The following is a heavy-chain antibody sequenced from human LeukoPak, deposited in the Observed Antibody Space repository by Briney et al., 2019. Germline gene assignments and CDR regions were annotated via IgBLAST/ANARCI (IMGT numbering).Heavy chain of an antibody. CDR1: RDSISSGGYY. J-gene: IGHJ4*02. Sequence: SETLSLTCTVSRDSISSGGYYWGWIRQHPGKGLEWIGFIYHSGTTFFNPSLRSRVSISVDTSTNQFSLKLTSVTAADAAVYYCARAVDYRNYFDYWGQGILVTVSS. CDR3: ARAVDYRNYFDY. D-gene: IGHD3-16*01. V-gene: IGHV4-31*03. CDR2: IYHSGTT.